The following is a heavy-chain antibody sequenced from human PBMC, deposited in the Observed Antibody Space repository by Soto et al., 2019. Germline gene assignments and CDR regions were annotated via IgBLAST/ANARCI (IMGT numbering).Heavy chain of an antibody. Sequence: EVQLVESGGGLVKPGGSLRLSCAASGFTFSSYSMNWVRQAPGKGLEWVSSISSSSSYIYYADSVKGRFTISRDNAKNSLYLQMNSLRAEDTAVYYFARAGLPGPYYYGMEVWGQGTTVTVSS. V-gene: IGHV3-21*01. CDR1: GFTFSSYS. CDR3: ARAGLPGPYYYGMEV. J-gene: IGHJ6*02. CDR2: ISSSSSYI.